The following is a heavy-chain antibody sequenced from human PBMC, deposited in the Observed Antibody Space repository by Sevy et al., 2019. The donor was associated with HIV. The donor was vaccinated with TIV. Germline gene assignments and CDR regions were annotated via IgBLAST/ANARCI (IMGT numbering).Heavy chain of an antibody. CDR3: ARGEGGIGGAAPIHVGGFDM. V-gene: IGHV4-34*01. CDR2: VTSSGSS. D-gene: IGHD6-13*01. Sequence: SETLSLTCVANRGSFNGYYCTWIRQPPGKGLEWVGQVTSSGSSTYNPSLKSRVTISMDKSGRQFSLKMTSVTAADTAVYFCARGEGGIGGAAPIHVGGFDMWGQGTVVTVSS. J-gene: IGHJ3*02. CDR1: RGSFNGYY.